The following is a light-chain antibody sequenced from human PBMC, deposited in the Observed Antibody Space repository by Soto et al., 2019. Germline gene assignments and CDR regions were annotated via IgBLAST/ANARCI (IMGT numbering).Light chain of an antibody. CDR3: QQRSSWPGT. CDR1: QSVRSS. V-gene: IGKV3-11*01. Sequence: IVLTQSPATLSLSPGERATLSCRASQSVRSSLAWYQQQPGQAPRLLIYDASNRATGIPGRFSGSGSATDFTLTISSLDPKDFAVYYCQQRSSWPGTFGLGTKVDIK. CDR2: DAS. J-gene: IGKJ1*01.